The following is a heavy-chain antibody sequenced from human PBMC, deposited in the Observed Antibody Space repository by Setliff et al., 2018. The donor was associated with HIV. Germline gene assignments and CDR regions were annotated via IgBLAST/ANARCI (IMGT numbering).Heavy chain of an antibody. J-gene: IGHJ4*02. Sequence: SETLSLTCAVDGESFSGYYWTWIRQPPGKGLEWIGEINHSGGTNYNPSLKSRVTISVDTSKNQFSLKLSSVNAADTAVYYCARVLEQVVSDYWGQGTLVTVSS. CDR3: ARVLEQVVSDY. CDR2: INHSGGT. D-gene: IGHD6-6*01. V-gene: IGHV4-34*01. CDR1: GESFSGYY.